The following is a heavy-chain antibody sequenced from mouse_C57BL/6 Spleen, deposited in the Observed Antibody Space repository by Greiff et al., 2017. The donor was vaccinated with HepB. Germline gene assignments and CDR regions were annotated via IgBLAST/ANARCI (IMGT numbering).Heavy chain of an antibody. V-gene: IGHV1-55*01. J-gene: IGHJ1*03. CDR1: GYTFTSYW. CDR2: IYPGSGST. Sequence: QVQLQQPGAELVKPGASVKMSCKASGYTFTSYWITWVKQRPGQGLEWIGDIYPGSGSTNYNEKFKSKATLTVDTSSSTAYMQLSSLTSEDSAVYYCARSHYGNCVEWYFDVWGTGTTVTVSS. D-gene: IGHD2-1*01. CDR3: ARSHYGNCVEWYFDV.